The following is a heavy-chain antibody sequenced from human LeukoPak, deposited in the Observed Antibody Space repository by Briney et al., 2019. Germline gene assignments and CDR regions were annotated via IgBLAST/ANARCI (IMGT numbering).Heavy chain of an antibody. Sequence: WASVKVSCKASGYTFTGYYMHWVRQAPGQGLEWMGLINPNSGGTNYAQKFQGWVTMTRDTSISTAYMELSRLRSDDTAVYYCARMGYYGSGSYYPWGQGTLVTVSS. CDR1: GYTFTGYY. D-gene: IGHD3-10*01. J-gene: IGHJ5*02. CDR2: INPNSGGT. CDR3: ARMGYYGSGSYYP. V-gene: IGHV1-2*04.